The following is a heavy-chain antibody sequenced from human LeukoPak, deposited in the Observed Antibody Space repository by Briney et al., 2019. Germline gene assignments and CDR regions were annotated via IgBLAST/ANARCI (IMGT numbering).Heavy chain of an antibody. V-gene: IGHV4-61*02. CDR1: GGSISSGSYY. CDR3: ARGCSGGGCYSHFDY. J-gene: IGHJ4*02. Sequence: SQTLSLTCTVSGGSISSGSYYWSWIRQPAGKGLEWIGRMYTSGSTNYNPSLKSRVTISVDTSKNQFSLRLSSVTAADTAVYYCARGCSGGGCYSHFDYWGQGTLVTVSS. CDR2: MYTSGST. D-gene: IGHD2-15*01.